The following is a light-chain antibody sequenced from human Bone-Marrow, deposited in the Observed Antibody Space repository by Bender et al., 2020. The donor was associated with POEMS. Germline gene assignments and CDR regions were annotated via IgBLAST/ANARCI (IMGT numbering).Light chain of an antibody. V-gene: IGLV2-23*03. CDR1: TSDIGAYNL. Sequence: QSALTQPASVSGSPGQSITISCTGTTSDIGAYNLVSWYQQHPGKAPKLVIYEGTKRPSGVSNRFSGSKSGHTASLTISGLQAEDEANYYCCSYAGSTIFEVFGGGTKLTVL. CDR2: EGT. CDR3: CSYAGSTIFEV. J-gene: IGLJ3*02.